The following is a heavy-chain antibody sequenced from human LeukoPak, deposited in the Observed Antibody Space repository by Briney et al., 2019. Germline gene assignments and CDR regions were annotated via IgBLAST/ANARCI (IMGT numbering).Heavy chain of an antibody. J-gene: IGHJ6*03. CDR1: GYTFTGYY. CDR3: ARQRADYFYHYMDV. Sequence: ASVKVSCKASGYTFTGYYMHWVRQAPGQGLEWMGRINPNSGGTNYAQKFQGRVTMTRDTSISTAYMELSRLRSDDTAVYYCARQRADYFYHYMDVWGKGTTVIVSS. CDR2: INPNSGGT. V-gene: IGHV1-2*06.